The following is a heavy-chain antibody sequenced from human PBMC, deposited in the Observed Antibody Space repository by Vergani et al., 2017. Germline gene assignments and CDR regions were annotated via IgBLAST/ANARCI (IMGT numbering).Heavy chain of an antibody. Sequence: EVQLVQSGAEVKKPGESLKISCQISGYSITNYWIAWVRQRPGEGLEWMGIIYAGDSDVRYSPSFQGQVTMSVDKSLSTAYLQWSSLKASDTATYYCAKTHDFSSLYSSYNWFDPWGQGTQVTVSS. CDR2: IYAGDSDV. CDR3: AKTHDFSSLYSSYNWFDP. CDR1: GYSITNYW. V-gene: IGHV5-51*01. J-gene: IGHJ5*02. D-gene: IGHD3-3*01.